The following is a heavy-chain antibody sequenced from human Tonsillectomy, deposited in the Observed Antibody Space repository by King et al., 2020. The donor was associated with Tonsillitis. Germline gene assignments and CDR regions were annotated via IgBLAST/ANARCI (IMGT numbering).Heavy chain of an antibody. CDR2: ISEDGREK. D-gene: IGHD3-10*01. CDR3: ARVRVPGTFYHPYYLDN. CDR1: GCTFSNYA. J-gene: IGHJ4*01. V-gene: IGHV3-30*01. Sequence: VQLVESGGGVVQPGRSLTLSCAASGCTFSNYAMHWVRQAPDKGLEWVAVISEDGREKDYADSAQGRFTISRDNSRSTLYLHMNSLGPEDTAVYFCARVRVPGTFYHPYYLDNWGHGTLVTVSS.